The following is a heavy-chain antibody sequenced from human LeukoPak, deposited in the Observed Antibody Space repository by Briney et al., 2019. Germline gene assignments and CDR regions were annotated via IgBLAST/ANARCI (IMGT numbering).Heavy chain of an antibody. CDR3: VKDNVGSGDY. CDR1: GFTFSSYA. Sequence: GGSLRLSCLASGFTFSSYAMHWVRQTPGKGLEYVSVITSDGGTTYYADSVKGRATISRDNSKSTLYLQMSSLRPEDTAVYYCVKDNVGSGDYWGQGTLVTVSS. J-gene: IGHJ4*02. V-gene: IGHV3-64D*06. CDR2: ITSDGGTT. D-gene: IGHD3-10*01.